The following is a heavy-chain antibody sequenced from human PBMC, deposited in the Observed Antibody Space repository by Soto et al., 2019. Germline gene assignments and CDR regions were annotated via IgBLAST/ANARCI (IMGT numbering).Heavy chain of an antibody. Sequence: PSETLSLTCTVSGASISNDYWSWIRQAPGKRLEYIGFLYKGGSPNYNPSLESRLTISADRSKNQFSLKLKSVTAADTAVYYCARRGSSSWCGYWGQGTLVTVSS. J-gene: IGHJ4*02. V-gene: IGHV4-59*01. CDR2: LYKGGSP. D-gene: IGHD6-13*01. CDR1: GASISNDY. CDR3: ARRGSSSWCGY.